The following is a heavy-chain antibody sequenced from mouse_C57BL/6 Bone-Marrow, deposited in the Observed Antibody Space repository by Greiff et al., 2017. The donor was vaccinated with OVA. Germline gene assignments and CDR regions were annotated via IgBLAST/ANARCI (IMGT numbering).Heavy chain of an antibody. CDR1: GYTFTSYG. CDR2: IYPRSGNT. J-gene: IGHJ3*01. D-gene: IGHD2-3*01. Sequence: VQLVESGAELARPGASVKLSCKASGYTFTSYGISWVKQRTGQGLEWIGEIYPRSGNTYYNEKFKGKATLTADKSSSTAYMELRSLTSEDSAVYFCARSPLYDGYSAWFAYWGQGTLVTVSA. V-gene: IGHV1-81*01. CDR3: ARSPLYDGYSAWFAY.